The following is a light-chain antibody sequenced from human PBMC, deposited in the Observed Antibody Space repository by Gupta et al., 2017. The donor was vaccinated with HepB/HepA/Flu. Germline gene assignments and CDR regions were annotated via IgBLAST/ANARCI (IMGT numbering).Light chain of an antibody. CDR3: QSAHNNGPYGV. Sequence: SYELTQPPSVSVSPGQTARTTCSGDALPKQYAYWYQQKPGQAPVLIIYKGNERPSGIPERFSGSSSGRTVTLTISGVQAEDEADYCCQSAHNNGPYGVFGGGTKLTVL. CDR1: ALPKQY. V-gene: IGLV3-25*03. CDR2: KGN. J-gene: IGLJ3*02.